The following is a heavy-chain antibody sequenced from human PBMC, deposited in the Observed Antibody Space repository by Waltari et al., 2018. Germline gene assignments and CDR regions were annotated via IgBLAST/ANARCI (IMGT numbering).Heavy chain of an antibody. CDR2: IYSGGST. CDR1: GFPVSSNY. Sequence: EVQLVESGGGLIQPGGSLRLSCAASGFPVSSNYLSWVRQAPGKGLEWVSGIYSGGSTYYADSVKGRFTISRDNSKNTLYLQMNSLRAEDTAVYYCAREWFGEQTRGAFDIWGQGTMVTVSS. D-gene: IGHD3-10*01. CDR3: AREWFGEQTRGAFDI. V-gene: IGHV3-53*01. J-gene: IGHJ3*02.